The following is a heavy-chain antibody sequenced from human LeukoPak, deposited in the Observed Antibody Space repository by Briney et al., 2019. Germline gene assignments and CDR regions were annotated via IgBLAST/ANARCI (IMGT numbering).Heavy chain of an antibody. D-gene: IGHD5-24*01. V-gene: IGHV1-69*04. Sequence: GASVKVSCKASGGTFSSYAISWVRQAPGQGLEWMGRIIPILGIANYAQKFQGRVTITADKSTSTAYMELSSLRSEDTAVYYCARMARRQGQFDYWGQGTLVTVSS. CDR3: ARMARRQGQFDY. CDR1: GGTFSSYA. J-gene: IGHJ4*02. CDR2: IIPILGIA.